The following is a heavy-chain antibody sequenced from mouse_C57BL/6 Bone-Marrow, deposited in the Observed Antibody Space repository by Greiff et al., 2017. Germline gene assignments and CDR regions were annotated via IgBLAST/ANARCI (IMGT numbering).Heavy chain of an antibody. V-gene: IGHV1-50*01. CDR1: GYTFTSYW. CDR2: IDPSDSYT. CDR3: AREERGLDY. Sequence: QVQLQQPGAELVKPGASVKLSCKAYGYTFTSYWMQWVKQRPGQGLEWIGEIDPSDSYTNYNQKFKGKATLTVDTSSSTAYMQLSSLTSEDSAVYYCAREERGLDYWGQGTTLTVSS. J-gene: IGHJ2*01.